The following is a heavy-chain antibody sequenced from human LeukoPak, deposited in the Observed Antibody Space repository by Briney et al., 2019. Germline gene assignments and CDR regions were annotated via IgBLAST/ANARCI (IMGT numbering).Heavy chain of an antibody. J-gene: IGHJ1*01. D-gene: IGHD5-24*01. CDR3: ARSRRDGYGTFQH. V-gene: IGHV4-59*01. Sequence: PSETLSLTCTVSGGSISSYYWSWIRQPPGKGLEWIGYIYYSGSTNYNPSLKSRVTISVDTSKNQFSLKLSSVTAADTAVYYCARSRRDGYGTFQHWGQGTLVTVSS. CDR1: GGSISSYY. CDR2: IYYSGST.